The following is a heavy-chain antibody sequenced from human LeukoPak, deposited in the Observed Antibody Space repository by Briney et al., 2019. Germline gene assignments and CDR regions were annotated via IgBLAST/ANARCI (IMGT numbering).Heavy chain of an antibody. J-gene: IGHJ4*02. CDR1: GDSISDDY. CDR3: ARQGNVLLWFGEPSRYYFDY. V-gene: IGHV4-39*01. Sequence: PSETLSFTCTVSGDSISDDYWSWIRQPPGKGLEWIGSIYYSGSTYYNPSLKSRVTISVDTSKNQFSLKLSSVTAADTAVYYCARQGNVLLWFGEPSRYYFDYWGQGTLVTVSS. CDR2: IYYSGST. D-gene: IGHD3-10*01.